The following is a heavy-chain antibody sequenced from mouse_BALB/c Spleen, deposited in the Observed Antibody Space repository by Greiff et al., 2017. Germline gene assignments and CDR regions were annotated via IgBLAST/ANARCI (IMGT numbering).Heavy chain of an antibody. Sequence: EVMLVESGGGLVKPGGSLKLSCAASGFTFSSYAMSWVRQTPEKRLEWVASISSGGSTYYPDSVKGRFTISRDNARNILYLQMSSLRSEDTAMYYCARDGYDGGWYFDVWGAGTTVTVSS. D-gene: IGHD2-2*01. CDR1: GFTFSSYA. V-gene: IGHV5-6-5*01. CDR2: ISSGGST. CDR3: ARDGYDGGWYFDV. J-gene: IGHJ1*01.